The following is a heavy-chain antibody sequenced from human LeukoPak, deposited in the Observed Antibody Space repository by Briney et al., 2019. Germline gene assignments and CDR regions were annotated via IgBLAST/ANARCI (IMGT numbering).Heavy chain of an antibody. CDR2: IYSGGST. Sequence: GGSLRLSCAASGFTFSSYAMSWVRQAPGKGLEWVSVIYSGGSTYYADSVKGRFTISRDNSKNTLYLQMNSLRAEDTAVYYCARAVHGDYYFDYWGQGTLVTVSS. CDR1: GFTFSSYA. CDR3: ARAVHGDYYFDY. V-gene: IGHV3-66*01. J-gene: IGHJ4*02. D-gene: IGHD4-17*01.